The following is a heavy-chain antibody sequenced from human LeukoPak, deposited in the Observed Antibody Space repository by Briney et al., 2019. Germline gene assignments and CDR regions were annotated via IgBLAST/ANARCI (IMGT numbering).Heavy chain of an antibody. V-gene: IGHV4-59*01. CDR2: IYYSGNT. Sequence: SGTLSLTCTVSGGSISSYYWSWIRQSPGKGLERIGYIYYSGNTNKNPSLKSRLIISIDTTKNQYSLKLSSVTAADTAVYYCARVGDGNFDYWGQGTLVTVSS. J-gene: IGHJ4*02. CDR3: ARVGDGNFDY. CDR1: GGSISSYY.